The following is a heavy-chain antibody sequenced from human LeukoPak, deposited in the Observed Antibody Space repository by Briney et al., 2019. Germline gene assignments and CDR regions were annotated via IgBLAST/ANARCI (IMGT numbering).Heavy chain of an antibody. CDR2: MNPNSGNT. Sequence: ASVKVSCKASGYTFTSYDINWVRQATGQGLEWMGWMNPNSGNTGYAQKFQGRVTMTRNTSISTAYMELSSLRSEDTAVYYCAREGRWLVTLMSAFDIWGQGTMVTVSS. CDR3: AREGRWLVTLMSAFDI. V-gene: IGHV1-8*01. J-gene: IGHJ3*02. D-gene: IGHD6-19*01. CDR1: GYTFTSYD.